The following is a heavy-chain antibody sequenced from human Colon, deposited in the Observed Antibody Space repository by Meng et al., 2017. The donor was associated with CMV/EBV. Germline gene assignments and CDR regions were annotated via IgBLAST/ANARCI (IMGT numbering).Heavy chain of an antibody. D-gene: IGHD3-10*01. Sequence: SGFPFSNAWMSRVRQAPGEGLEWVGRIKRKSDGGTLDYAAPVKGRFSISRDDAKNTLYLEMNSLKIEDTAVYYCSAGAGMSDTDYWGQGTLVTVSS. V-gene: IGHV3-15*01. CDR2: IKRKSDGGTL. CDR1: GFPFSNAW. CDR3: SAGAGMSDTDY. J-gene: IGHJ4*02.